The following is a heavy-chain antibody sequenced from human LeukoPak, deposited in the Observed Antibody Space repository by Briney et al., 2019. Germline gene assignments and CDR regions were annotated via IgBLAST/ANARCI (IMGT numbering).Heavy chain of an antibody. CDR1: GFTFSSYS. CDR2: ISSSSSYI. D-gene: IGHD3-9*01. Sequence: GGSLRLSCAASGFTFSSYSMNWVRQAPGKGLEWVSSISSSSSYIYYADSVKGRFTISRDNAKNSLYLQMNSLRAEDTAVYYCAKDRYDILTGYYTDRNYYFDYWGQGTLVTVSS. CDR3: AKDRYDILTGYYTDRNYYFDY. V-gene: IGHV3-21*01. J-gene: IGHJ4*02.